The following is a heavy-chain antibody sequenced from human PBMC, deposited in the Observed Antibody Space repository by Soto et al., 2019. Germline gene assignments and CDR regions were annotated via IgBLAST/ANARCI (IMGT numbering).Heavy chain of an antibody. V-gene: IGHV4-31*03. CDR3: AREVDTAVRWFDP. Sequence: SSETLSLTCTVSGGSITSDNYYWTWIRHHPGKGLEWIGYIYYIGSAYYNPSLKSRVTISVDTSKNQFSLKLSSVTAADTAVYYCAREVDTAVRWFDPWGQGTLVTVSS. J-gene: IGHJ5*02. CDR2: IYYIGSA. CDR1: GGSITSDNYY. D-gene: IGHD5-18*01.